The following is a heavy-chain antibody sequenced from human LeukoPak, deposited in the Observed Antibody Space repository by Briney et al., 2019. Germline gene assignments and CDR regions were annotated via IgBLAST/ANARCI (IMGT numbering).Heavy chain of an antibody. D-gene: IGHD2-15*01. V-gene: IGHV3-33*01. CDR2: IWYDGSNK. CDR1: GFTFSSYG. CDR3: ARVGQSSGGSLDLFDY. J-gene: IGHJ4*02. Sequence: GRSLRLSCAASGFTFSSYGMHWVRQAPGKGLEWVAVIWYDGSNKYYADSVKGRFTISRDNSKNTLYLQMNSLRAEDTAVYYCARVGQSSGGSLDLFDYWGQGTLVTVSS.